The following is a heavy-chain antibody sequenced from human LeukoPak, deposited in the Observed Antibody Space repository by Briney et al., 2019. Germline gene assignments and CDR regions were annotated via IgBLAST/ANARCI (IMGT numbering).Heavy chain of an antibody. CDR1: GFTFSSYS. D-gene: IGHD6-13*01. CDR2: ISSSSSTI. Sequence: GGSLRLSCAASGFTFSSYSMNWVRQAPGKGLEWVSYISSSSSTIYYADSVKGRFTISRDNAKNSLYLQMNSLRAEDTAVYYCARPHIAAAGTRAFDIWGQGTMVTVSS. V-gene: IGHV3-48*04. J-gene: IGHJ3*02. CDR3: ARPHIAAAGTRAFDI.